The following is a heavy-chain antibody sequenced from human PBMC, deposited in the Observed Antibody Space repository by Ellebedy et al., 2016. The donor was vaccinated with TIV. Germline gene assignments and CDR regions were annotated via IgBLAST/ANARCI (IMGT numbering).Heavy chain of an antibody. Sequence: PGGSLRLSCAASGFTXLSFGXXWVXXXPGKVXEWVAVISYVGSNKDYADSVKGRFTISRDNSKKTLYLQMNSLSAEDTAVYYGAKLEKGLIMVRGVIPRGVXXXWGQGTMVTVS. CDR1: GFTXLSFG. J-gene: IGHJ3*01. V-gene: IGHV3-30*18. D-gene: IGHD3-10*01. CDR3: AKLEKGLIMVRGVIPRGVXXX. CDR2: ISYVGSNK.